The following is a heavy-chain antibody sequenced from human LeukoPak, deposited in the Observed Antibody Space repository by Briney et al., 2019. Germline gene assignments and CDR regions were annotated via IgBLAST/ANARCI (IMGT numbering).Heavy chain of an antibody. D-gene: IGHD3-22*01. V-gene: IGHV1-18*01. CDR3: ARARPLYDSSGYSYAFDI. CDR2: ISAYNGNT. J-gene: IGHJ3*02. Sequence: ASVKVSCRASGYTFTSYGISWVRQAPGQGLEWMGWISAYNGNTNYAQKLQGRVTMTTDTSTSTAYMELRSLRSDDTAVYYCARARPLYDSSGYSYAFDIWGQGTMVTVSS. CDR1: GYTFTSYG.